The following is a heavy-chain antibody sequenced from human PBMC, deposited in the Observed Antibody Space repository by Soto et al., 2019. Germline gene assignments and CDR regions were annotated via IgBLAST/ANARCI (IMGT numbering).Heavy chain of an antibody. CDR1: GFTYTRYS. CDR2: ISSTTNYI. V-gene: IGHV3-21*06. J-gene: IGHJ4*02. Sequence: GGSLILSCAASGFTYTRYSMNWVRQAPGKGLEWVSSISSTTNYIYYGDSMKGRFTISRDNAKNSLYLEMNSLRAEDTAVYYCARESEDLTSNFDYWGQGTLVTVSS. CDR3: ARESEDLTSNFDY.